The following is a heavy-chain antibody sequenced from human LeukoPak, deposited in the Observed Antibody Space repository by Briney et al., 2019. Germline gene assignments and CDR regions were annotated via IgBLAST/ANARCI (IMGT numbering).Heavy chain of an antibody. Sequence: GASVKVSCKASGYTFTSYAMNWVRQAPGQGLEWMGWINTNTGNPTHAQGFTGRFVFSLDTSVSTAYLQISSLKAEDTAVYYCAREVPAVYYYYYYGMDVWGQGTTDTVSS. CDR1: GYTFTSYA. J-gene: IGHJ6*02. CDR2: INTNTGNP. CDR3: AREVPAVYYYYYYGMDV. V-gene: IGHV7-4-1*02. D-gene: IGHD2-2*01.